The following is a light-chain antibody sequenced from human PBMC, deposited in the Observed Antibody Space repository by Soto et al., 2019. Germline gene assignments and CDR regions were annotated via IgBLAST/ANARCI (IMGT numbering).Light chain of an antibody. J-gene: IGKJ4*01. CDR3: QQYNSWPLT. Sequence: ETVMTQSPATLSVSPGERATLSCRASQSVSTNLAWYQQKPGQTPRLLISDASIRATSGPANFSGSGSGTEFTLTIGSLQSEDFAVYYCQQYNSWPLTFGGGTKVEIK. CDR1: QSVSTN. CDR2: DAS. V-gene: IGKV3-15*01.